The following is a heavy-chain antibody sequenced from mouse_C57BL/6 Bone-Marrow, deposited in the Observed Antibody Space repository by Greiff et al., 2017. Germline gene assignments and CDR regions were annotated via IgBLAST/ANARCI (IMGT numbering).Heavy chain of an antibody. D-gene: IGHD1-1*01. CDR1: GFTFGSYA. CDR2: ISDGGNSP. V-gene: IGHV5-4*01. CDR3: ARGYGSHFDY. J-gene: IGHJ2*01. Sequence: QVVESGGGLVKPGGSLKLSCAASGFTFGSYALSWVRQPPEKRLEWVATISDGGNSPSSPDNVTGRFTSSRSNAKNNLYLQMSHLKSEDTAMYSCARGYGSHFDYGGQGTTLTVSS.